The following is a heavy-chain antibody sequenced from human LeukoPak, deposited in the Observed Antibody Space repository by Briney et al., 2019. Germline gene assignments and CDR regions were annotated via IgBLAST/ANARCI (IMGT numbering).Heavy chain of an antibody. CDR2: IYYSGST. CDR3: ARRYGSGSSGTFDY. Sequence: SETLSLTCTVSGGSISSYYWSWIRHPPRQGLEWIAYIYYSGSTNYNPSLKSRVTISVDTSKNQFSLKLSSVTAADTAVYYCARRYGSGSSGTFDYWGQGTLVTVSS. V-gene: IGHV4-59*01. D-gene: IGHD3-10*01. J-gene: IGHJ4*02. CDR1: GGSISSYY.